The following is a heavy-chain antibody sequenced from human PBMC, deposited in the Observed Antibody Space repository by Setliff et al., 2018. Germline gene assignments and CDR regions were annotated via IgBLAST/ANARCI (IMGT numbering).Heavy chain of an antibody. CDR1: GYTFTSYA. D-gene: IGHD3-22*01. Sequence: ASVKVSCKASGYTFTSYAMHWVRQAPGQRLEWMGWINAGNGNTKYSQKFQGRVTMTEDTSTSTAYMELSSLRSEDTAVYYCARVALESNDSSGYYSGENYYYGMDVWGQGTTVTVSS. J-gene: IGHJ6*02. V-gene: IGHV1-3*01. CDR3: ARVALESNDSSGYYSGENYYYGMDV. CDR2: INAGNGNT.